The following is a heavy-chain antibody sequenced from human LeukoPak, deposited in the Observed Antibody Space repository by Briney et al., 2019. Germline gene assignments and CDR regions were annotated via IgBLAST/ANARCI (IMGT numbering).Heavy chain of an antibody. Sequence: TSETLSLTCTVSGGSISSYYWSWIRQPPGKGLEWIGYIYYSGSTNYNPSLKSRVTISVDTSKNQFSLKLSSVTAADTAVYYCARGLWTGFDYWGQGTLVTVSS. V-gene: IGHV4-59*01. J-gene: IGHJ4*02. D-gene: IGHD2/OR15-2a*01. CDR3: ARGLWTGFDY. CDR2: IYYSGST. CDR1: GGSISSYY.